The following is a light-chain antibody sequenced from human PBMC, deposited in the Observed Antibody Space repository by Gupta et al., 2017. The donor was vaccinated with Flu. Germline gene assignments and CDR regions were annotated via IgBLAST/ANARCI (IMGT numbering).Light chain of an antibody. V-gene: IGLV2-14*01. J-gene: IGLJ2*01. Sequence: QSALTQPASVSGTPGQSITISCTGTTSDVGDYKYVSWYQQHPGKAPKLMIYEVSNRPSGVSNRFSGSKSGNTASLTISGLQAEDEGNYYCSSYTDTGTLMVFGGGTQLNVL. CDR2: EVS. CDR3: SSYTDTGTLMV. CDR1: TSDVGDYKY.